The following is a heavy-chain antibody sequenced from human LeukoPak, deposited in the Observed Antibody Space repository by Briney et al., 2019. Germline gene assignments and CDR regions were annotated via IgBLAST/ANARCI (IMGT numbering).Heavy chain of an antibody. CDR3: AKAPVTTCRGAYCYPFDY. Sequence: GGSLRLSCSVSAFTFNTFDNFAMNWVRQAPGKGLEWVAAISESGASTYYAASVKGRFTISRDSSKNTLFLQMNRLRPEDAAVYYCAKAPVTTCRGAYCYPFDYWGQGTLVTVSS. CDR1: AFTFNTFDNFA. CDR2: ISESGAST. D-gene: IGHD2-21*01. V-gene: IGHV3-23*01. J-gene: IGHJ4*02.